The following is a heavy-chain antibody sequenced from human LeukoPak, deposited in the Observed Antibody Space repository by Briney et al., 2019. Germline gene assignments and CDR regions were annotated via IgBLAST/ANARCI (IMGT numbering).Heavy chain of an antibody. CDR1: GFTFSTFA. CDR2: MSSSSSYI. D-gene: IGHD4-23*01. CDR3: ARVAVVSGYTPYYYYMDV. J-gene: IGHJ6*03. Sequence: PGGSLRLSCAASGFTFSTFAMIWVRQPLGKGLEWVSSMSSSSSYIYYADSVKGRFTISRDNAKNSLYLQMNSLRAEDTAVYYCARVAVVSGYTPYYYYMDVWGKGTTVTVSS. V-gene: IGHV3-21*01.